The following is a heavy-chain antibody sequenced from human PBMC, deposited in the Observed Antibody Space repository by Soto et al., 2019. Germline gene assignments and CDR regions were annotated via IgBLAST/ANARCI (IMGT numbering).Heavy chain of an antibody. CDR2: INHSGST. V-gene: IGHV4-34*01. Sequence: QVQLQQWGAGLLKPSETLSLTCAVYGGSFSGYYWSWIRQPPGKGLEWIGEINHSGSTNYNPSLKHHVTISVDPSKNQVSLKLSSVNAADTAVYYCARAAPRYWSGGSCYSGRDSWGQGTLVTVSS. CDR1: GGSFSGYY. D-gene: IGHD2-15*01. J-gene: IGHJ4*02. CDR3: ARAAPRYWSGGSCYSGRDS.